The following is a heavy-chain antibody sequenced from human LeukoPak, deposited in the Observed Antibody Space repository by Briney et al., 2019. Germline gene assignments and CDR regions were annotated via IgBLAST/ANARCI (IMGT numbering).Heavy chain of an antibody. CDR1: GLTFSSHW. D-gene: IGHD2-15*01. J-gene: IGHJ4*02. V-gene: IGHV3-7*01. CDR3: ASKFPYCSGGSCAL. CDR2: ISPDGDRE. Sequence: GSLRLSCAASGLTFSSHWMSWVRQAPGQGLEWVANISPDGDRENYVDSVKGRFSISRDNAKNSLFLQMHSLSAEDTAVYYCASKFPYCSGGSCALGGQGTLVTVSS.